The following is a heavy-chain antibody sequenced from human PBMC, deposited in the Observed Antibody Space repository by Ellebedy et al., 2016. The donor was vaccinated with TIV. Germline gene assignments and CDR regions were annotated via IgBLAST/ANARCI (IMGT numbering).Heavy chain of an antibody. V-gene: IGHV1-3*01. CDR2: INAGVNAGNGNT. J-gene: IGHJ6*02. D-gene: IGHD3-22*01. CDR1: GYTFTTYA. CDR3: ARARNYDDSSGDYQKSYGMDV. Sequence: AASVKVSCKASGYTFTTYAIHWVRQAPGQRLEWMGWINAGVNAGNGNTKYSQNFQGRVTITRDTSASTAYMELSSLRSEDTAVYYCARARNYDDSSGDYQKSYGMDVWGQGTTVTVFS.